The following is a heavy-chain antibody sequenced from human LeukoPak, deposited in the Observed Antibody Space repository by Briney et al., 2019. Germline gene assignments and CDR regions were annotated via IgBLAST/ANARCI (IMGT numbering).Heavy chain of an antibody. CDR1: GFSFSTYA. CDR2: ISGRGGST. V-gene: IGHV3-23*01. J-gene: IGHJ4*02. CDR3: AKKGDGGSGYRTD. D-gene: IGHD3-22*01. Sequence: PGGSLRLSCAASGFSFSTYAMSWVRQAPGKGLEWVSTISGRGGSTYYADSVNGRFTISRDNSKNTLYLHMNSLRAEDTAVYYCAKKGDGGSGYRTDWGQGTLVTVSS.